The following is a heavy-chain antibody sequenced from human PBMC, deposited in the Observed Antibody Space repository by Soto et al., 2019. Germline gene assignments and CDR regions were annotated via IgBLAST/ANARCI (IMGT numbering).Heavy chain of an antibody. D-gene: IGHD6-6*01. V-gene: IGHV3-23*01. Sequence: WGSLTVSCATSDFTFSDFAMSWVRKAPGKGLEWVSTFTAAGRNTFYADSVKGRFTISRDNSKSTLYLHVNSLRVDDTAVYYCAKMGGGNLTKLFHVWGQGTMVTVSS. CDR2: FTAAGRNT. J-gene: IGHJ6*01. CDR1: DFTFSDFA. CDR3: AKMGGGNLTKLFHV.